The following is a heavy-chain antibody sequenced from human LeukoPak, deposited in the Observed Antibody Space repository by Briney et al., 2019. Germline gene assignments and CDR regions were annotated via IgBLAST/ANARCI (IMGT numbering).Heavy chain of an antibody. D-gene: IGHD6-13*01. CDR3: ARDRGGSSWYNYYDA. CDR2: IYYSGST. V-gene: IGHV4-39*02. J-gene: IGHJ4*02. Sequence: SETLSLTCTVSGGSISSSSYYWGWIRQPPGKGLEWIGSIYYSGSTYYNPSLKCRVTISVDTSKNQLSLKLSSVAAADSAVYYCARDRGGSSWYNYYDAWGQGILVTVSS. CDR1: GGSISSSSYY.